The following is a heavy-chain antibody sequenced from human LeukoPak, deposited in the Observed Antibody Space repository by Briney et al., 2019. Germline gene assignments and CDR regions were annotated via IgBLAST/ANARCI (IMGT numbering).Heavy chain of an antibody. J-gene: IGHJ3*02. CDR1: GFTFSSYG. CDR2: ISGSGGST. V-gene: IGHV3-23*01. CDR3: AKDRTDAFDI. Sequence: GGTLGLSCAASGFTFSSYGMSWVRQAPGKGLEWVSAISGSGGSTHYADSVKGRFTISRDNSKNTLYLQMNSLRAEDTAVYYCAKDRTDAFDIWGQGTMVTVSS.